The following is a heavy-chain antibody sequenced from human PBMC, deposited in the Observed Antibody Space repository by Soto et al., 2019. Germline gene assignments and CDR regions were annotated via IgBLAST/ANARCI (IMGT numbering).Heavy chain of an antibody. CDR3: TRLYNNFKFDP. CDR2: IKSKANNYAT. Sequence: GGSLRLSCAISGFTFRGSAIHWVRQASGKGLEWVGRIKSKANNYATAYTASVKGRFTISRDDSRNTAYLQMNSLRADDTAIYYCTRLYNNFKFDPWGQGTLVTVSS. V-gene: IGHV3-73*01. J-gene: IGHJ5*02. D-gene: IGHD3-10*01. CDR1: GFTFRGSA.